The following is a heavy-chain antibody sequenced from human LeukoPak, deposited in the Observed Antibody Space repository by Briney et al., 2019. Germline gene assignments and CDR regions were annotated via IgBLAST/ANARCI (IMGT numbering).Heavy chain of an antibody. V-gene: IGHV3-21*01. Sequence: PGGSLRLSCAASGFTFSSYSMNWVRQAPGKGLEWVSSISSSSSYIYYADSVKGRFTISRDNAKNSLYLQMNSLRAEDTAVYYCARGGNYGPPYDYYGMDVWGQGTTGTVSS. CDR1: GFTFSSYS. D-gene: IGHD3-10*01. CDR2: ISSSSSYI. CDR3: ARGGNYGPPYDYYGMDV. J-gene: IGHJ6*02.